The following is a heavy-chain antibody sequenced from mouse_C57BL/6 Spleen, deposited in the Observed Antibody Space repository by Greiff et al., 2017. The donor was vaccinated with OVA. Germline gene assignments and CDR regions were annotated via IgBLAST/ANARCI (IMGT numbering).Heavy chain of an antibody. V-gene: IGHV3-6*01. CDR3: ARAAY. J-gene: IGHJ3*01. Sequence: ESGPGLVKPSQSLSLTCSVTGYSITSGYYWNWIRQFPGNKLEWMGYISYDGSNKYNPSLKNRISITRDTSKNQFFLKLNSVTTEDTATYYCARAAYWGQGTLVTVSA. CDR1: GYSITSGYY. CDR2: ISYDGSN.